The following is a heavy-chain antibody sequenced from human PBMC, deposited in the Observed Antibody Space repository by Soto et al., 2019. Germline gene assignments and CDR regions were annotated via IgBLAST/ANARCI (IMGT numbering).Heavy chain of an antibody. CDR1: GYTFTSYA. V-gene: IGHV1-3*01. J-gene: IGHJ4*02. CDR3: ARGKYYYDSSGYYFDY. Sequence: GASVKVSCKASGYTFTSYAMHWVRQAPGQRLEWMGWVNAGNGNTKYSQKFQGRVTITRDTSASTAYMELSSLRSEDTAVYYCARGKYYYDSSGYYFDYWGQGTLVTVSS. D-gene: IGHD3-22*01. CDR2: VNAGNGNT.